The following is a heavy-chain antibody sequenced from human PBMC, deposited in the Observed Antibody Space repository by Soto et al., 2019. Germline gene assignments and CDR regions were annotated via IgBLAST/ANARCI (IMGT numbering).Heavy chain of an antibody. D-gene: IGHD5-12*01. J-gene: IGHJ4*02. V-gene: IGHV4-34*01. CDR3: ARVRGEYSGYDSRGYYFDY. CDR1: GGSFSGYY. CDR2: INHSGST. Sequence: SETLSLTCAVYGGSFSGYYWSWIRQPPGKGLEWIGEINHSGSTNYNPSLKSRVTISVDTSKNQFSLKLSSVTAADTAVYYCARVRGEYSGYDSRGYYFDYWGQGTLVTVSS.